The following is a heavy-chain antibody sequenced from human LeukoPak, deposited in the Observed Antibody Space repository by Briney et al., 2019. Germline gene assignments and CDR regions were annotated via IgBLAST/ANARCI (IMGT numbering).Heavy chain of an antibody. CDR2: MNPNSGNT. CDR3: ARGGYSSSWYGPRGMDV. D-gene: IGHD6-13*01. Sequence: EASVKVSCKASGYTFTSYDINWVRQATGQGLEWMGWMNPNSGNTGYAQKFQGRVTMTRNTSISTAYMELSSLRSEDTAAYYCARGGYSSSWYGPRGMDVWGQGTTVTVSS. V-gene: IGHV1-8*01. CDR1: GYTFTSYD. J-gene: IGHJ6*02.